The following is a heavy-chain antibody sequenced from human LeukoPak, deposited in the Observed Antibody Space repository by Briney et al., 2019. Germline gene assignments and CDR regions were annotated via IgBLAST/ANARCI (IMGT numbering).Heavy chain of an antibody. Sequence: PSETLSLTCTVSGGSISSYYWSWIRQPAGKGLEWIGRIYTSGSTNYNPSLKSRVTMSVDTSKNQFSLKLSSVTAADTAVYYCASRYCGGDCYKHPGDYWGQGTLVTVSS. CDR3: ASRYCGGDCYKHPGDY. D-gene: IGHD2-21*02. J-gene: IGHJ4*02. CDR2: IYTSGST. CDR1: GGSISSYY. V-gene: IGHV4-4*07.